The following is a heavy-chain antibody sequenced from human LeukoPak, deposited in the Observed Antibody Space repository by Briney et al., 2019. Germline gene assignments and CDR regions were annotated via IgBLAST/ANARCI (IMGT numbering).Heavy chain of an antibody. Sequence: SSETLSLTCGVSGGSITSTNWWSWVRQPPGQGLEWIGEVSLSGLTNYNPSLSSRVIMALDTSKNHLSLNLTSVTAADTAVYYCARDVYSSSSWFDPWGQGTLVTVSS. CDR3: ARDVYSSSSWFDP. CDR2: VSLSGLT. CDR1: GGSITSTNW. D-gene: IGHD6-13*01. J-gene: IGHJ5*02. V-gene: IGHV4-4*02.